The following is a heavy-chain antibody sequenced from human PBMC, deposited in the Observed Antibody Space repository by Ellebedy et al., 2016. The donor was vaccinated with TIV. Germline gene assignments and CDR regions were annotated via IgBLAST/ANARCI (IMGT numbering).Heavy chain of an antibody. CDR1: GGSLISGGYY. J-gene: IGHJ4*02. Sequence: SETLSLXXTVSGGSLISGGYYWTWIRQQPGKGLEWIGYIYHTGTTYYNPSLKSRVSMSIDTSKNQFSLKLTSVTATDTAVYYCARHGQFDYWGQGTLVIVSS. CDR2: IYHTGTT. CDR3: ARHGQFDY. D-gene: IGHD5-24*01. V-gene: IGHV4-31*03.